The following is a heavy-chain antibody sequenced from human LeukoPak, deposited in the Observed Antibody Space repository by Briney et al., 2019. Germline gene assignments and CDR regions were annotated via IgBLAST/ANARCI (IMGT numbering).Heavy chain of an antibody. D-gene: IGHD3-10*01. CDR3: ARGEEHGSGTVQFDY. CDR2: VFHGGST. CDR1: GGSISSSNW. V-gene: IGHV4-4*02. Sequence: SETLSLTCAVSGGSISSSNWWSWVRQPPGKGLEWIGEVFHGGSTNFNPSLKSRVTISVDRSKNRFSLRLYSVTAADTAVYFCARGEEHGSGTVQFDYWGQGTLVTVSS. J-gene: IGHJ4*02.